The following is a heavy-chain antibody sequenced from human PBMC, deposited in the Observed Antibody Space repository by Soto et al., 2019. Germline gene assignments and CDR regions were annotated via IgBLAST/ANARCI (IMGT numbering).Heavy chain of an antibody. Sequence: PGGSLRLSCAASGFTFSSYAMSWVRQAPGKGLEWVSAISGSGGSTYYADSVKGRFTISRDNSKNTLYLQMNSLRAKDTAVYYCARFEYSSSSYWGQGTLVTVSS. D-gene: IGHD6-6*01. V-gene: IGHV3-23*01. CDR1: GFTFSSYA. CDR2: ISGSGGST. J-gene: IGHJ4*02. CDR3: ARFEYSSSSY.